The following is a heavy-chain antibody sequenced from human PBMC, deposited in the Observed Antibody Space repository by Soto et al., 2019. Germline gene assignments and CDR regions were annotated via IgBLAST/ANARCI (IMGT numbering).Heavy chain of an antibody. CDR1: GYGFTTYG. J-gene: IGHJ4*02. Sequence: QVHLVQSGAEVKKPGASVKVSCKGSGYGFTTYGITWVRQAPGQGLEWMAWISAHNGNTNYAQKLQGRVTVTRDTSTSTAHMELTSLRSDDTAVYYCARGRYGDYWGQGALVTVSS. CDR2: ISAHNGNT. CDR3: ARGRYGDY. D-gene: IGHD1-1*01. V-gene: IGHV1-18*01.